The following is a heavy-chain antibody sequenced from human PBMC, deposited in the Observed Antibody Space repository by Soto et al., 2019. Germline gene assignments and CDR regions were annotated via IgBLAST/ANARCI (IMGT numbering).Heavy chain of an antibody. CDR3: AIPARDYYGSGSYYYYYGMDV. D-gene: IGHD3-10*01. J-gene: IGHJ6*02. V-gene: IGHV4-34*01. Sequence: SETLSLTCAVYGGSFSGYYWSWIRQPPGKGLEWFGEINHSGSTNYNPSLKSRVTISVDTSKNQFSLKLSSVTAADTAAYYCAIPARDYYGSGSYYYYYGMDVWGQGTTVTVS. CDR1: GGSFSGYY. CDR2: INHSGST.